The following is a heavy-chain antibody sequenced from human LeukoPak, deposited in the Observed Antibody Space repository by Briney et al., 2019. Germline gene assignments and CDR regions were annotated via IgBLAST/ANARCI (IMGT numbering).Heavy chain of an antibody. Sequence: SETLSLTCAVYGGSFSGYYWTWIRQPPGKGLEWIGEMNHSGSANYNPSLKSRVTISVDTSKNQCSLRLSSVTAADTAVYYCARWGRPGMVSSDWYSRLSRNWFDPWGQGTLVTVSS. D-gene: IGHD6-19*01. J-gene: IGHJ5*02. CDR1: GGSFSGYY. CDR3: ARWGRPGMVSSDWYSRLSRNWFDP. CDR2: MNHSGSA. V-gene: IGHV4-34*01.